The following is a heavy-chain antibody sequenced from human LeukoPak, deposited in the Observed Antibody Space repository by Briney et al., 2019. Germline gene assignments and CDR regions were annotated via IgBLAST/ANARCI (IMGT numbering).Heavy chain of an antibody. V-gene: IGHV1-24*01. Sequence: ASVKVSCKASGYTLTNYYMHWVRQAPGKGLEWMGGFDPEDGETIYAQKFQGRVTMTEDTSTDTAYMELSSLRSEDTAVYYCVLGPTIVVVVAATSESWFDPWGQGTLVTVSS. CDR1: GYTLTNYY. J-gene: IGHJ5*02. CDR2: FDPEDGET. CDR3: VLGPTIVVVVAATSESWFDP. D-gene: IGHD2-15*01.